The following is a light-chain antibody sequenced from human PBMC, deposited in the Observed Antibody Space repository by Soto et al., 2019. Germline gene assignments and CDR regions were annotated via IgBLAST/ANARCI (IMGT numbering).Light chain of an antibody. CDR2: DNN. V-gene: IGLV1-51*01. CDR3: GTGDSSLSCYV. J-gene: IGLJ1*01. Sequence: QAVLTQPPSVSAAPGQKITISCSGSSSNTGNNYVSWYQQLPGTAPKLLIYDNNKRPSGIPDRFSGSKSGTSATLGITGLQTGDEADYYCGTGDSSLSCYVIGTGTK. CDR1: SSNTGNNY.